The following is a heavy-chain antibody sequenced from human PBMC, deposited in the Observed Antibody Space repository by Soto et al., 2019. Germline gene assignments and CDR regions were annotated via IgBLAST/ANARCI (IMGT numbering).Heavy chain of an antibody. CDR3: TRLEGDYYYGMDV. CDR2: IKSKTDGGTT. J-gene: IGHJ6*02. V-gene: IGHV3-15*01. CDR1: GFTFSNAW. Sequence: EVQLVESGGGLVKPGGSLRLSCAASGFTFSNAWMSWVRQAPGKGLEWVGRIKSKTDGGTTDYAAPVKGRFTISRDDSINTLYLQRNSLKTADTAVYYCTRLEGDYYYGMDVWGQGTTVTVSS.